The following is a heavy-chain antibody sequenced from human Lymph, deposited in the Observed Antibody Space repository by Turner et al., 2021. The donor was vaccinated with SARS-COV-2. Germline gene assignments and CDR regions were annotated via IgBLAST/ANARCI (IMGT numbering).Heavy chain of an antibody. CDR1: GYTFTRYD. J-gene: IGHJ5*02. CDR2: MNPNSGNP. Sequence: QVQLVQSGAEEKKPGASVKVSCKASGYTFTRYDINWVRQATGQGLEWMGCMNPNSGNPGYAQKFQGRVTMTRNTSISTAYMGLSSLRSEDTAVYYCARAAQLTVWFDPWGQGTLVTVSS. CDR3: ARAAQLTVWFDP. D-gene: IGHD6-25*01. V-gene: IGHV1-8*01.